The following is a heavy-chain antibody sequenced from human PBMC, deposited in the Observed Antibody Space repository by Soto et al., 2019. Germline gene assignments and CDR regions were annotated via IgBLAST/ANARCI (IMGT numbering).Heavy chain of an antibody. J-gene: IGHJ6*02. V-gene: IGHV3-23*01. CDR1: GFTFSSYD. D-gene: IGHD4-4*01. CDR2: IGHSGGGT. CDR3: VRNAKLSTVTANGGYYYGLDV. Sequence: GGSLRLSCGAYGFTFSSYDISWGRRAPGKGLEWDSGIGHSGGGTYYADSVKGSCTNSRDNCKTTLYLKMNDLRAEDTAIHCCVRNAKLSTVTANGGYYYGLDVWGQGTTVTVSS.